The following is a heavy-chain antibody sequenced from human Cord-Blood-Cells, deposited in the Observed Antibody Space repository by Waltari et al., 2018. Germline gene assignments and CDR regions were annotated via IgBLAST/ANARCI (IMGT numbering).Heavy chain of an antibody. CDR1: GYTFTGSY. J-gene: IGHJ2*01. D-gene: IGHD5-12*01. CDR2: INPKRGGT. V-gene: IGHV1-2*04. CDR3: ARVGYSGYDWYFDL. Sequence: QVQLVQSGAEVKKPGASVKVSCKASGYTFTGSYMHWVRTAPGQGLGWMGWINPKRGGTNYAQKFQGWVTMTRDTSISTAYMELSRLRSDDTAVYYCARVGYSGYDWYFDLWGRGTLVTVSS.